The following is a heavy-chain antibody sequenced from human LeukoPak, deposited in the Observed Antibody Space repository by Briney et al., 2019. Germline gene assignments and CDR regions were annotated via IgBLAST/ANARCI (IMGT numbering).Heavy chain of an antibody. J-gene: IGHJ6*03. V-gene: IGHV4-38-2*02. CDR2: IYYSGST. Sequence: PSETLSLTCTVSGYSISSGYYWGWIRQPSGKGLEWIGSIYYSGSTYYNPSLKSRVTISVDTSKNQFSLKLSSVTAADTAVYYCAKQGGGSLHYYYYMDVWGKGTTVTVSS. D-gene: IGHD2-15*01. CDR3: AKQGGGSLHYYYYMDV. CDR1: GYSISSGYY.